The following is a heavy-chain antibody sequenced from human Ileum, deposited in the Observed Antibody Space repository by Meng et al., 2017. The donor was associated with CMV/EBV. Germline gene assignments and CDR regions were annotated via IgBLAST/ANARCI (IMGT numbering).Heavy chain of an antibody. J-gene: IGHJ6*02. CDR1: GGSINYYY. V-gene: IGHV4-59*03. CDR3: ASRSGRSYYGMDV. D-gene: IGHD2-15*01. CDR2: AYYSGST. Sequence: SETLSLTCTVSGGSINYYYWNWIRQPPGKGLEWIGYAYYSGSTNYNPSLTSRVTISVDTSKNQFSLKLSSVTAADTAVYYCASRSGRSYYGMDVWGQGTMVTVSS.